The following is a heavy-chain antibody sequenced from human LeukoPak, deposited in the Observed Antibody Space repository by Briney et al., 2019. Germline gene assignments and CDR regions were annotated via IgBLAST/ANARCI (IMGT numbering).Heavy chain of an antibody. CDR3: ARVGGTAGPRVFDY. V-gene: IGHV1-69*13. J-gene: IGHJ4*02. D-gene: IGHD3-16*01. CDR2: IIPIFGTA. Sequence: SVKVSCKASGYTFTSYGISWVRQAPGQGLEWMGGIIPIFGTANYAQKFQGRVTITADESTSTAYMELSSLRSEDTAVYYCARVGGTAGPRVFDYWGQGTLVTVSS. CDR1: GYTFTSYG.